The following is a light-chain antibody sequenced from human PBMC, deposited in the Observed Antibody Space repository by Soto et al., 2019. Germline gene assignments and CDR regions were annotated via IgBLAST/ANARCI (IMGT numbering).Light chain of an antibody. CDR1: QSVSSY. Sequence: EIVLTQSPATLSLSPGERATLSCRASQSVSSYLAWYQQKPGQAPRLLIYDASNRATGIPARFSGSGSGTDFTLTISSLEPEDFAVYYCQQRSNWPLITFGRGTRLEI. V-gene: IGKV3-11*01. J-gene: IGKJ5*01. CDR3: QQRSNWPLIT. CDR2: DAS.